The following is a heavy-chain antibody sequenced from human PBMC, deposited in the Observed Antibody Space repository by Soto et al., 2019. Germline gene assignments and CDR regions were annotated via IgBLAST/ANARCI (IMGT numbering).Heavy chain of an antibody. J-gene: IGHJ4*02. CDR1: GGSISSGGYY. CDR2: IYYSGST. D-gene: IGHD3-10*01. Sequence: PSETLSLTCTVAGGSISSGGYYWSWIRQHPGKGLEWIGYIYYSGSTYYNPSLKSRVAISVDTSKNQFSLKLSSVTAADTAVYYCAREEIYYGSGSYPENWGQGTLVTVSS. CDR3: AREEIYYGSGSYPEN. V-gene: IGHV4-31*03.